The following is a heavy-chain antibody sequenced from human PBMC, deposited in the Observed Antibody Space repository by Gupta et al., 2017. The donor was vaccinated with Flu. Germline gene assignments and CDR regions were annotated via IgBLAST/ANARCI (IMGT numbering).Heavy chain of an antibody. CDR3: ARDQRQNSVFDY. D-gene: IGHD5/OR15-5a*01. CDR1: GFTFSNFA. Sequence: QVQLVESGGGVVQPGKSLRHSCAASGFTFSNFAMHWVRQAPGKGLEWVAAIWHNGINRFYADSVKGRFTISRDTSKNTLYLQMNGLRVEDTALYFCARDQRQNSVFDYWGQGSLVTVSS. CDR2: IWHNGINR. J-gene: IGHJ4*02. V-gene: IGHV3-33*01.